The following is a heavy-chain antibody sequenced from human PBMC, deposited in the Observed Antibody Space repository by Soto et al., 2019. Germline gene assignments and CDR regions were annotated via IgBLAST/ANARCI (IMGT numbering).Heavy chain of an antibody. Sequence: PSETLSLTCTVSGGSISSGDYYWSWIRQPPGKGLEWIGYIYYSGSTYYNPSLKSRVTISVDTSKNQFSLKLSSVTAADTAVYYCARDQWNYGSGSPPWVGYYYGMDVWGQGPTVTVSS. D-gene: IGHD3-10*01. CDR2: IYYSGST. V-gene: IGHV4-30-4*01. CDR1: GGSISSGDYY. CDR3: ARDQWNYGSGSPPWVGYYYGMDV. J-gene: IGHJ6*02.